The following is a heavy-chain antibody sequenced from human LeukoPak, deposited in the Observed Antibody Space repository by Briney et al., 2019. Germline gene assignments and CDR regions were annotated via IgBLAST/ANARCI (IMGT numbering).Heavy chain of an antibody. CDR3: ARGSGLDYDILTGYYTLDY. CDR2: INTNTGNP. CDR1: GYTFTSYA. J-gene: IGHJ4*02. Sequence: ASVKVSCKASGYTFTSYAMNWVRQAPGQGLEWMGWINTNTGNPAYAQGFTGRFVFPLDTSVSTAYLQISSLRAEDTAVYYCARGSGLDYDILTGYYTLDYWGQGTLVTVSS. D-gene: IGHD3-9*01. V-gene: IGHV7-4-1*02.